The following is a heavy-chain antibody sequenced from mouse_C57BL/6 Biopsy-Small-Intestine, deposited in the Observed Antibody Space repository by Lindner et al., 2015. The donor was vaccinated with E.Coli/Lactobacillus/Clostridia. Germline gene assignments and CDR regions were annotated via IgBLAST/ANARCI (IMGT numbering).Heavy chain of an antibody. CDR3: ARKDYGSNFGYFDV. J-gene: IGHJ1*03. CDR2: IYPGDGDT. V-gene: IGHV1-80*01. D-gene: IGHD1-1*01. CDR1: GYAFSSYW. Sequence: VQLQESGAELVKPGASVKISCKVSGYAFSSYWMNWVKQRPGKGLEWIGQIYPGDGDTNYNGKFRGKATLTADKSSSTAYMQLSGLTSEDSAIYFCARKDYGSNFGYFDVWGTGTTVTVSS.